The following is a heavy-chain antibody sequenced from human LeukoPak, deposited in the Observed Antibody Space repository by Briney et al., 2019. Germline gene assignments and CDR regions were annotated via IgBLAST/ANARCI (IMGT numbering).Heavy chain of an antibody. CDR3: ARDANHFDY. Sequence: GGSLRLSCAASGLTFSTYTMYWVRQAPGKGLEWVAVISFDGGNKYYADSVKGRFTISRDNSENTLYLQMNCLTAEDTAVYYCARDANHFDYWGQGTLVTVSS. CDR1: GLTFSTYT. J-gene: IGHJ4*02. V-gene: IGHV3-30*04. CDR2: ISFDGGNK.